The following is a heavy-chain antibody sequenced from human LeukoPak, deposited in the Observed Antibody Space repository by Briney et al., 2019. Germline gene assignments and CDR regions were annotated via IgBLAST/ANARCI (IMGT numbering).Heavy chain of an antibody. CDR1: GFTFSSYA. CDR2: ISGSGGST. V-gene: IGHV3-23*01. J-gene: IGHJ4*02. CDR3: AKDGRLSQCNWNDRYFDY. D-gene: IGHD1-20*01. Sequence: GGSLRLSCAASGFTFSSYAMSWVRQAPGKGLEWVSAISGSGGSTYYADSVKGQFTISRDNSKNTLYLQMNSLRAEDTAVCYCAKDGRLSQCNWNDRYFDYWGQGTLVTVSS.